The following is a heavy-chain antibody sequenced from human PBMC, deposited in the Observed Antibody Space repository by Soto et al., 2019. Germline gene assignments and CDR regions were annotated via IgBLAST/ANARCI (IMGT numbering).Heavy chain of an antibody. CDR2: ISSGGGGI. CDR3: ARQQFLEM. J-gene: IGHJ4*02. D-gene: IGHD6-13*01. V-gene: IGHV3-48*02. CDR1: GFTFSSYF. Sequence: EVQLVESGGALVQPGGALRLSCAASGFTFSSYFMNWVRQAPGKGLEWLSYISSGGGGIYYADSVKGRFTVSRDNAKNSVYLQMNSLRDEDTAFHYCARQQFLEMWGQGTLVTVSS.